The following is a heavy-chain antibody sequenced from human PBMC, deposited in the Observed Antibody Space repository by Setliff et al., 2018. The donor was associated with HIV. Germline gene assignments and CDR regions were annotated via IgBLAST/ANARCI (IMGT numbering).Heavy chain of an antibody. CDR2: IVDSGTT. D-gene: IGHD3-3*01. J-gene: IGHJ4*02. Sequence: PSETLSLTCTLYGGSLTNFWWTWIRQSPGKGLEWIGEIVDSGTTNYNPSLKSRVTISIETSKKQFSLKVTSVTAADAAMYYCARGIFEGVTTFGVVTDYIYYFDYWGQGTLVTVSS. CDR3: ARGIFEGVTTFGVVTDYIYYFDY. V-gene: IGHV4-34*01. CDR1: GGSLTNFW.